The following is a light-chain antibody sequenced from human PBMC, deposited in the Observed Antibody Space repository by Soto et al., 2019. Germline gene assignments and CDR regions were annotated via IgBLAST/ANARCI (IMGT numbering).Light chain of an antibody. CDR1: QSLTSNY. J-gene: IGKJ4*01. CDR3: QQYGTLPFT. CDR2: GAS. Sequence: EIVLTQSPGTLSLSTGERATLSCRASQSLTSNYLAWYQQKPGQAPRLLIYGASRRAAGIPDRFSGSGSGTDFTLTISRQEPEDFAVYSCQQYGTLPFTFGGGAKVEIK. V-gene: IGKV3-20*01.